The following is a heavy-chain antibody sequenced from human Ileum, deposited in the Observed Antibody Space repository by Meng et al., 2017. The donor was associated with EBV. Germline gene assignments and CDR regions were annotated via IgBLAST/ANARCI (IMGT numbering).Heavy chain of an antibody. V-gene: IGHV4-30-4*01. D-gene: IGHD3-9*01. Sequence: QGHPEESGPGLVRPSEPLSLPCAVSGGSTSSSGNYWSWIRQPPGKGLEWIGYKYHSGSTYYNPSLKSRVTMSVDTSRNQFSLKLSSVTAADTAVYYCARRGGYDILTPVGWFDPWGQGTLVTVSS. CDR2: KYHSGST. J-gene: IGHJ5*02. CDR3: ARRGGYDILTPVGWFDP. CDR1: GGSTSSSGNY.